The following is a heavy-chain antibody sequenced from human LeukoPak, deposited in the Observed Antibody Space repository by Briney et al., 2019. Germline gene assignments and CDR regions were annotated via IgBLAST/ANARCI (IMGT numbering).Heavy chain of an antibody. Sequence: PGGSLRLSCAASGFTFDDYAMHWVRQAPGKGLEWVSGISWNSGSIGYADSVKGRFTISRDNAKNSLYLQMNSLRAEDTALYYFAKGSFYDSSGYYDYWGQGTLVTVSS. CDR3: AKGSFYDSSGYYDY. V-gene: IGHV3-9*01. CDR2: ISWNSGSI. CDR1: GFTFDDYA. D-gene: IGHD3-22*01. J-gene: IGHJ4*02.